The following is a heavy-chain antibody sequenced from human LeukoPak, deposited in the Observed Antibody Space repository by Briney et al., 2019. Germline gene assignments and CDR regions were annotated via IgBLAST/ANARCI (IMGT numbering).Heavy chain of an antibody. Sequence: GGSLRLSCAASGVTFSSYGMHGVRQAPGKGLEYVSAINSNGGSTYYANSVKGRFTISRDNSKNTLYLQMGSLRAEDMAVYYCARGSYNSGWNPPYYCDYLGQGTRVTVSS. J-gene: IGHJ4*02. CDR2: INSNGGST. CDR3: ARGSYNSGWNPPYYCDY. D-gene: IGHD6-19*01. CDR1: GVTFSSYG. V-gene: IGHV3-64*01.